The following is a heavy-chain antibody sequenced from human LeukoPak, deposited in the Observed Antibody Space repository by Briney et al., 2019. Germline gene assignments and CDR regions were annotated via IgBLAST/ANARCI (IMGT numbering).Heavy chain of an antibody. CDR2: TSYDGSNE. CDR1: GFAFTNYA. D-gene: IGHD1-26*01. CDR3: ARVIEEWELLGYFDY. Sequence: PGGSLRLSCAASGFAFTNYAMHWVRQAPGKGLEWVAATSYDGSNEYYGDSVKGRFTISRDNAKNSLYLQMNSLRAEDTAVYYCARVIEEWELLGYFDYWGQGTLVTVSS. V-gene: IGHV3-30-3*01. J-gene: IGHJ4*02.